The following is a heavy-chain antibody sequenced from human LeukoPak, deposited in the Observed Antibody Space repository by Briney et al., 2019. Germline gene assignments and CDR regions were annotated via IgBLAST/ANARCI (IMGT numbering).Heavy chain of an antibody. J-gene: IGHJ5*02. Sequence: KASETLSLTCTVSGVSISGYYWSWIRQPAGKSLEWIGHIYSSGRIYTSGTTDYSPSLKSRVTVSVDTSKNQFSLKLTSVTAADTAVYFCARGGPLYFDPWGQGTLVTVSS. CDR1: GVSISGYY. CDR3: ARGGPLYFDP. CDR2: IYSSGRIYTSGTT. V-gene: IGHV4-4*07. D-gene: IGHD1-26*01.